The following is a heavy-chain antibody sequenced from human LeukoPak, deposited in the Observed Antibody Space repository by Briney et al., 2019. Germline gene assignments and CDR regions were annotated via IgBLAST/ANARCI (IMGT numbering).Heavy chain of an antibody. D-gene: IGHD1-26*01. Sequence: GESLRLSCAASGFTFSSYGMHWVRQAPGKGLEWVAFIRYDGSNKYYADSVKGRFTISRDNSKNTLYLQMNSLRAEDTAVYYCAKAPYSGSYWLFDYWGQGTLVTVSS. V-gene: IGHV3-30*02. CDR1: GFTFSSYG. CDR2: IRYDGSNK. CDR3: AKAPYSGSYWLFDY. J-gene: IGHJ4*02.